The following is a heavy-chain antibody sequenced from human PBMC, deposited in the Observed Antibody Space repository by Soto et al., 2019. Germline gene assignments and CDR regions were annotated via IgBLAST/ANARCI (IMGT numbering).Heavy chain of an antibody. CDR2: ISSNGGST. J-gene: IGHJ4*02. CDR1: GFTFSSYA. V-gene: IGHV3-64*01. D-gene: IGHD3-9*01. Sequence: TGGSLRLSCAASGFTFSSYAMHWVRQAPGKGLEYVSAISSNGGSTYYANSVKGRFTISRDNSKNTLYLQMGSLRAEDMAVYYCAREVLRYFDWLSPSIDYWGQGTLVTVSS. CDR3: AREVLRYFDWLSPSIDY.